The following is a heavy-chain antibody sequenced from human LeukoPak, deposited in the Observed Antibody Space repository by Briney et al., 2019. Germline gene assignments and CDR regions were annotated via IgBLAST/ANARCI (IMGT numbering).Heavy chain of an antibody. V-gene: IGHV1-8*02. CDR1: GYTFTNYD. D-gene: IGHD2-15*01. J-gene: IGHJ5*02. CDR2: MNPNRGNT. CDR3: VRSGFCSGATCSYQWSLGWFDP. Sequence: ASVTVSCKASGYTFTNYDINWVRQASGQGREWMGWMNPNRGNTGYEQKFQGRVTMSNDTSITTAYMELRNLRSEDTAIYYCVRSGFCSGATCSYQWSLGWFDPWGQGTLVIVSS.